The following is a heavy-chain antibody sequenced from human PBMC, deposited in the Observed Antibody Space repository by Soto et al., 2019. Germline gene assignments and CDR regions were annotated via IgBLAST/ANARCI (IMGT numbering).Heavy chain of an antibody. CDR3: TTEDLWFGELNWFDP. CDR2: IKSKTDGGTT. V-gene: IGHV3-15*01. Sequence: GGSLRLSCAASGFTFSNAWMSWVRQAPGKGLEWVGRIKSKTDGGTTDYAAPVKGRFTISRDDSKNTLYLQMNSLKTEDTAVYYCTTEDLWFGELNWFDPWGQGTLVTVSS. D-gene: IGHD3-10*01. J-gene: IGHJ5*02. CDR1: GFTFSNAW.